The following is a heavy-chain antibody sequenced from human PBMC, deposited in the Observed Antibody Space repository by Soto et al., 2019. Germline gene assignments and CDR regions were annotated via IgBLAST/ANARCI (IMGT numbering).Heavy chain of an antibody. CDR3: TRPSSGYYHDAFDI. D-gene: IGHD3-22*01. Sequence: QVQLMQSGAEVKKPGSSVKVYCKASGGSFPSDTISWVRQAPGQGLEWLGGIVPVFGTPNHAQKFQGRVTISADGSTNTAYMELTSLRPEDTAVYYCTRPSSGYYHDAFDIWGQGTLVTVSS. J-gene: IGHJ3*02. CDR1: GGSFPSDT. V-gene: IGHV1-69*01. CDR2: IVPVFGTP.